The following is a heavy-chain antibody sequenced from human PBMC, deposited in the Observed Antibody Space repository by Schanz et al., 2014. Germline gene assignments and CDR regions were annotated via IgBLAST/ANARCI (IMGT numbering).Heavy chain of an antibody. CDR2: INPSGGST. V-gene: IGHV1-46*01. CDR3: ARDNSHWLVDY. D-gene: IGHD6-19*01. CDR1: GYTFTSYY. J-gene: IGHJ4*02. Sequence: QVQLVQSGAEVKKPGASVKVSCKASGYTFTSYYMHWVRQAPGQGLEWMGIINPSGGSTSYAQKFQGRVTMTRDTSTSTVYMELSSLRSEDTAIYYCARDNSHWLVDYWGQGTLVTVSS.